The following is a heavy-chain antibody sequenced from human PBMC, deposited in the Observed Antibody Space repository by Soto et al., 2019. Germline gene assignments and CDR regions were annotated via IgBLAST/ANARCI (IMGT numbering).Heavy chain of an antibody. J-gene: IGHJ5*02. V-gene: IGHV4-39*01. Sequence: SETLSLTCTVSGGSISSSSYYWGWIRQPPGKGLEWIGSIYYSGSTYYNPSLKSRVTISVDTSKNQFSLKLSSVTAADTAVYYCARRNYYDSNWFDPWGQGTLVTV. CDR2: IYYSGST. CDR3: ARRNYYDSNWFDP. CDR1: GGSISSSSYY. D-gene: IGHD3-22*01.